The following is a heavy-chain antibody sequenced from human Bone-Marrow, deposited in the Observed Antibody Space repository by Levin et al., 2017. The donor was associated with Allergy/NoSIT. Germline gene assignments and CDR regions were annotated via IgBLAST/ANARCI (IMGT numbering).Heavy chain of an antibody. Sequence: SSETLSLTCAVYGGSFSGYYWSWIRQPPGKGLEWIGEINHSGSTNYNPSLKSRVTISVDTSKNQFSLKLSSVTAADTAVYYCARERDVARRATGTSYYYGMDVWGQGTTVTVSS. CDR2: INHSGST. J-gene: IGHJ6*02. CDR3: ARERDVARRATGTSYYYGMDV. V-gene: IGHV4-34*01. CDR1: GGSFSGYY. D-gene: IGHD5-24*01.